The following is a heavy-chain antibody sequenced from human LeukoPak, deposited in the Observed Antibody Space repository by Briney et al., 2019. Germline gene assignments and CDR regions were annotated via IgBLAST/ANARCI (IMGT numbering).Heavy chain of an antibody. J-gene: IGHJ4*02. Sequence: SETLSLTCTVSGGSISSYYWSWIRQPPGKGLEWIGSIYYSGSTYYNPSLKSRVTISVDTSKNQFSLKLSSVTAADTAVYYCARRVNYYDSRATYYFDYWGQGTLVTVSS. D-gene: IGHD3-22*01. CDR1: GGSISSYY. V-gene: IGHV4-39*01. CDR2: IYYSGST. CDR3: ARRVNYYDSRATYYFDY.